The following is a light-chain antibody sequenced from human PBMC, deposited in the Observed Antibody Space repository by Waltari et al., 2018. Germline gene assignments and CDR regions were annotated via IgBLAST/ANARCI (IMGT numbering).Light chain of an antibody. V-gene: IGLV1-44*01. CDR2: SNN. CDR3: AAWDDSLNGGV. J-gene: IGLJ3*02. Sequence: QSVLTQPPSASGTPGQRVTISCSGSSSNIGSNTVNWYQQLPGTAPKLLIYSNNQRPSGVPDRFSGSKSGTSACLAISGLQSEDEADYYCAAWDDSLNGGVFGGGTKLTVL. CDR1: SSNIGSNT.